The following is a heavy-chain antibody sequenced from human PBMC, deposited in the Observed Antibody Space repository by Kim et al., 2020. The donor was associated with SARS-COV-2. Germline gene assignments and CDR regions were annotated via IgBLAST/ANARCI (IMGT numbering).Heavy chain of an antibody. CDR2: INPNSGGT. J-gene: IGHJ4*02. D-gene: IGHD1-7*01. CDR1: GYTFTGYY. V-gene: IGHV1-2*02. Sequence: ASVKVSCKASGYTFTGYYMHWVRQAPGQGLEWMGWINPNSGGTNYAQKFQGRVTMTRDTSISTAYMELSRLRSDDTAVYYCARDRGGTTEYDYWGQGTLVTVSS. CDR3: ARDRGGTTEYDY.